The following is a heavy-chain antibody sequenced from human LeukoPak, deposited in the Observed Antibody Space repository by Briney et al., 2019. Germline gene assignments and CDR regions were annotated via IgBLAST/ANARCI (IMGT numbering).Heavy chain of an antibody. CDR1: GLTFSSYA. Sequence: TGGSLRLSCAASGLTFSSYAMSWVRQAPGKGLEWVSAISGSGGSTYYADSVKGRFTISRDNSKNTLYLQMNSLRAEDTAVYYCAKDEVALITMILDVWGKGTTVTVSS. J-gene: IGHJ6*04. CDR2: ISGSGGST. CDR3: AKDEVALITMILDV. V-gene: IGHV3-23*01. D-gene: IGHD3-22*01.